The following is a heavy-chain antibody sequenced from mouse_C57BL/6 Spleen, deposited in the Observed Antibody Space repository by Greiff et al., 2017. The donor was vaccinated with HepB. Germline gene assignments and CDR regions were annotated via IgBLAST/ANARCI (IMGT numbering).Heavy chain of an antibody. V-gene: IGHV1-81*01. Sequence: QVQLQQSGAELARPGASVKLSCKASGYTFTSYAIGWVKQRTGQGLEWIGEFYPRSGNTYYNEKFKGKATMTADKSSSTVYLELRCVTSDDSAFYFCARIYYDGSSYGYFDVWGTGTPVTVSS. D-gene: IGHD1-1*01. CDR1: GYTFTSYA. J-gene: IGHJ1*03. CDR2: FYPRSGNT. CDR3: ARIYYDGSSYGYFDV.